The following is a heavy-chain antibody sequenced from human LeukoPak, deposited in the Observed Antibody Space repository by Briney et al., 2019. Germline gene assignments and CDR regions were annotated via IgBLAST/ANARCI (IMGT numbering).Heavy chain of an antibody. Sequence: SETLSLTCTVSGGSISSGDYYWTWIRQPAGKGPEWIGRIHTTGSTNYSPSLQSRVTISIDTSKNQFSLRLSSVTAADTPVYFCARVWNRGWLDPWGQGTLVTVSS. CDR1: GGSISSGDYY. D-gene: IGHD7-27*01. CDR3: ARVWNRGWLDP. CDR2: IHTTGST. V-gene: IGHV4-61*02. J-gene: IGHJ5*02.